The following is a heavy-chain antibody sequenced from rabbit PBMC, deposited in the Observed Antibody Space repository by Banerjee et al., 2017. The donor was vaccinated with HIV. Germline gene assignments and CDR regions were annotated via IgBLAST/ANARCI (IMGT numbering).Heavy chain of an antibody. Sequence: QEQLVESGGGLVKPEGSLTLTCTASGFDLSGGYDMCWVRQAPGKGLEWIACINTYTGKSVYASWATGRFTISRTSSITVTLQMTSLTAADTATYFCARDLIGIIGWNFYLWGQGTLVTVS. CDR3: ARDLIGIIGWNFYL. CDR1: GFDLSGGYD. J-gene: IGHJ3*01. V-gene: IGHV1S45*01. CDR2: INTYTGKS. D-gene: IGHD1-1*01.